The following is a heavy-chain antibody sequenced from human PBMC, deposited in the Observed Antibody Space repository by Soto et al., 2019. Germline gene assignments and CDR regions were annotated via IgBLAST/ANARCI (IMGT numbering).Heavy chain of an antibody. CDR3: ARDWDSSGYPDGFDI. CDR1: GGSVSSGSYY. Sequence: SSETLSLTCTVSGGSVSSGSYYWSWIRQPPGKGLEWIGYIYYSGSTNYNPSLKSRVTISVATSKNQFTLKLSSVTYPDTAVYYSARDWDSSGYPDGFDIWGQGTMVTVSS. CDR2: IYYSGST. V-gene: IGHV4-61*01. D-gene: IGHD3-22*01. J-gene: IGHJ3*02.